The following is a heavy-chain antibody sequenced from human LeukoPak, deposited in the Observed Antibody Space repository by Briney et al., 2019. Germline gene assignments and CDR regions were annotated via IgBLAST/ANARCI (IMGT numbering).Heavy chain of an antibody. CDR2: ISAYNGNT. V-gene: IGHV1-18*01. Sequence: ASVKVSCKASGYTFTSYGISWVRQAPGQGLEWMGWISAYNGNTNYAQKLQGRVTMTTDTSTSTAYMELRSLRSEDTAVYYCATVETTYYYDYWGQGTLVTVSS. D-gene: IGHD1/OR15-1a*01. CDR1: GYTFTSYG. CDR3: ATVETTYYYDY. J-gene: IGHJ4*02.